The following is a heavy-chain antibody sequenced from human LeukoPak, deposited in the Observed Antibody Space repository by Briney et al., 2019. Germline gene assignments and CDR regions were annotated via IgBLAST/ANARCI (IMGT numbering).Heavy chain of an antibody. J-gene: IGHJ4*02. CDR2: ISGSGGST. CDR3: AGWQGGGYSGYDSHC. V-gene: IGHV3-23*01. D-gene: IGHD5-12*01. CDR1: GFTFITYS. Sequence: GGSLRLSCAASGFTFITYSISWVRQAPWKGLEWASAISGSGGSTYYADSVKGRFTISRDNSKNTLYLQMNSLRAEDTAVYYCAGWQGGGYSGYDSHCWGQGTLVTVSS.